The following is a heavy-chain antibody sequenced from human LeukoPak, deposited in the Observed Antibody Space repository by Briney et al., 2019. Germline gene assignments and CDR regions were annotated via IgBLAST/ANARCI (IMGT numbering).Heavy chain of an antibody. CDR2: ISGSGGST. D-gene: IGHD2-15*01. V-gene: IGHV3-23*01. CDR1: GFTFSSYA. J-gene: IGHJ4*02. Sequence: GGSLRLSCAASGFTFSSYAMSWVRQAPGKGLEWVSAISGSGGSTYYADSVKGRFTISRDNAKNTLYLQMNSLRAEDTAVYYCASGLGYCSGGSCYSGYWGQGTLVTVSS. CDR3: ASGLGYCSGGSCYSGY.